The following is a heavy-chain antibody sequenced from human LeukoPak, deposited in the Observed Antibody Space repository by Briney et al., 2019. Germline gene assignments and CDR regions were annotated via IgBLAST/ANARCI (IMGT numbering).Heavy chain of an antibody. V-gene: IGHV1-18*04. Sequence: ASVKVSCKASGYTFTSYGISWVRQAPGQGLEWMGWISAYNGNSNYAQKFQGRVTMTTDTSTSTAYMELRSLRSDVTAVYLFARYWYSRWSGYWGQGTLVTVSS. CDR2: ISAYNGNS. CDR1: GYTFTSYG. J-gene: IGHJ4*02. D-gene: IGHD6-6*01. CDR3: ARYWYSRWSGY.